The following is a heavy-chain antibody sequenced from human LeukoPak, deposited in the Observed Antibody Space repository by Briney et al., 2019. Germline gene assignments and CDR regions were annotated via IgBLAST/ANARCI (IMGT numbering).Heavy chain of an antibody. V-gene: IGHV3-7*01. CDR1: GFTFSSYW. CDR3: ARDDCSSISCYHNWFDP. J-gene: IGHJ5*02. Sequence: GGSLRLSRAASGFTFSSYWMSWVRQAPGKGLEWVANIKQDGNEKYYVDSVKGRFTISRDNAKNSLYLQMNSLRAEDTAVYYCARDDCSSISCYHNWFDPWGQGTLVTVSS. D-gene: IGHD2-2*01. CDR2: IKQDGNEK.